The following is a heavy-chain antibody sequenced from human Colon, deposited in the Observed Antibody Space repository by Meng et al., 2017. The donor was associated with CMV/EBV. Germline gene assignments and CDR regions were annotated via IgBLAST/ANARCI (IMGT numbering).Heavy chain of an antibody. CDR3: ARGRNWFDP. Sequence: SETLSLTCTVSNGSISNSYCSWIRQSPGEGLEWIGHMYQGGSTKYNPSLESRITMSVDTSKNQFSLRLSSVTAEDTAVYYCARGRNWFDPWGRGTLVTVSS. V-gene: IGHV4-59*01. CDR1: NGSISNSY. J-gene: IGHJ5*02. CDR2: MYQGGST.